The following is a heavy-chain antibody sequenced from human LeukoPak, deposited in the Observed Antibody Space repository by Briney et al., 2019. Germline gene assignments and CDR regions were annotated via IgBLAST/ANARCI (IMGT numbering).Heavy chain of an antibody. D-gene: IGHD2-2*02. CDR3: ARGECSSTSCYRVFDY. CDR1: GGSISSGGYY. Sequence: PSETLSLTCTVSGGSISSGGYYWSWIRQHPGKGLEWTGYIYYSGSTYYNPSLKSRVTISVDTSKNQFSLKLSSVTAADTAVYYCARGECSSTSCYRVFDYWGQGTLVTVSS. V-gene: IGHV4-31*03. J-gene: IGHJ4*02. CDR2: IYYSGST.